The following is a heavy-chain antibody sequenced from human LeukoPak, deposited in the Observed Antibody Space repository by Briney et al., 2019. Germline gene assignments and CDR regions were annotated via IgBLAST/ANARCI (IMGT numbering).Heavy chain of an antibody. CDR3: ARGSDYDFWSGPLIDY. Sequence: PGGSLRLSCAASGFTFSNYWMSWVRQAPGKGLEWVANIKQDGSEKYYVDSVKGRFTISRDNAKNSLYLQMNSLRAEDTAVYYCARGSDYDFWSGPLIDYWGQGTLVTVSS. V-gene: IGHV3-7*04. CDR2: IKQDGSEK. J-gene: IGHJ4*02. CDR1: GFTFSNYW. D-gene: IGHD3-3*01.